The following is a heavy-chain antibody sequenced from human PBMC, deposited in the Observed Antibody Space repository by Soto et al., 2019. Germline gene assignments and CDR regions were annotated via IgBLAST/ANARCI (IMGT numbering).Heavy chain of an antibody. D-gene: IGHD4-17*01. V-gene: IGHV3-30-3*01. J-gene: IGHJ4*02. CDR2: ISYDGSNK. CDR3: ARGLDYPNY. Sequence: QVQLVESGGGVVQPGRSLRLSCAASGFTFSSYAMHWVRQAPGKGLEWVAVISYDGSNKYYADSVKGRFTISRDNSKNTLYLQMNSLRAADTAVYYCARGLDYPNYWGQGTLVTVSS. CDR1: GFTFSSYA.